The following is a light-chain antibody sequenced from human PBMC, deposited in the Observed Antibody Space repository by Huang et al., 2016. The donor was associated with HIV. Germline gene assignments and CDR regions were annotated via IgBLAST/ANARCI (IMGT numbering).Light chain of an antibody. CDR2: GAS. V-gene: IGKV3-15*01. CDR1: QSVSSN. CDR3: QQYDNGPIA. J-gene: IGKJ5*01. Sequence: EIVMTQSPATLSVSPGERTTLSCRASQSVSSNLAWYQQKQGQAPRLLIYGASTRVTGVPARFSGSGSGTEFTLTISSLQSEDFAVYYCQQYDNGPIAFGQGTRLEI.